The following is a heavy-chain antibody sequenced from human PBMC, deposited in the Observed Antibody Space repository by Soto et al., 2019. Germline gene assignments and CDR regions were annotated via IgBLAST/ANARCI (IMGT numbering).Heavy chain of an antibody. Sequence: HPGGSLRLSCAASGFTFSSYGMHWVRQAPGKGLEWVAVISYDGSNKYYADSVKGRFTISRDNSKNTLYLQMNSLRAEDTAVYYCAKARCISTSCYPLGYWGQGTLATVSS. J-gene: IGHJ4*02. CDR3: AKARCISTSCYPLGY. CDR2: ISYDGSNK. D-gene: IGHD2-2*01. CDR1: GFTFSSYG. V-gene: IGHV3-30*18.